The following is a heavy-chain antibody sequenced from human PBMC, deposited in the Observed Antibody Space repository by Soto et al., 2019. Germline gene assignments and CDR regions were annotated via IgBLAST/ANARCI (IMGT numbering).Heavy chain of an antibody. D-gene: IGHD5-12*01. Sequence: SETLSLTCTVSGGSISSYYWSWIRQPPGKGLEWIGYIYYSGSTNYNPSLKSRVTISVDTSKNQFSLKLSSVTAADTAVYYCARATWGDGYNYYFDYWGQGTLVTVS. V-gene: IGHV4-59*01. CDR1: GGSISSYY. CDR3: ARATWGDGYNYYFDY. CDR2: IYYSGST. J-gene: IGHJ4*02.